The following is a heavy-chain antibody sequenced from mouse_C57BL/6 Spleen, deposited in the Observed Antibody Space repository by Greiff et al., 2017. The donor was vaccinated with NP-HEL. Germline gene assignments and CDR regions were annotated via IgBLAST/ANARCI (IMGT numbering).Heavy chain of an antibody. V-gene: IGHV1-69*01. Sequence: VQLQQSGAELVMPGASVKLSCKASGYTFTSYWMHWVKQRPGQGLEWIGEIDPSDSYTNYNQKFKGKSTLTVDKSSGTAYMQLSSLTSEDSAVYYCARRELGWGYFDVWGTGTTVTVSS. CDR1: GYTFTSYW. CDR2: IDPSDSYT. D-gene: IGHD4-1*01. CDR3: ARRELGWGYFDV. J-gene: IGHJ1*03.